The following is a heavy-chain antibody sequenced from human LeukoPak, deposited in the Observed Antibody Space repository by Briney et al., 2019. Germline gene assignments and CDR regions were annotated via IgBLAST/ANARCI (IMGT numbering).Heavy chain of an antibody. CDR1: GGSISSYD. J-gene: IGHJ3*02. Sequence: SETLSLTCTVSGGSISSYDWSWIRQPPGKGLEWVGYIYYGGSTNYNPSLKSRVTISVDTSKNQFSLKLSSVTAADTAVYYCARDDGDNDAFDIWGQGTMVTVSS. D-gene: IGHD4-17*01. V-gene: IGHV4-59*12. CDR3: ARDDGDNDAFDI. CDR2: IYYGGST.